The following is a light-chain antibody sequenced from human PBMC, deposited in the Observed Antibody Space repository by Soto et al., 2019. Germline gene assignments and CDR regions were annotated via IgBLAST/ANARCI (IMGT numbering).Light chain of an antibody. CDR1: QSVYNNY. J-gene: IGKJ2*01. CDR3: QQYGDSLYT. CDR2: GAS. V-gene: IGKV3-20*01. Sequence: EIVLTQSPGTLSLSPGEGASFSCRASQSVYNNYLAWYQHKPGQSPRLLIYGASTRAAGIPDRFSGSGSGTDFTLTISRLEPEDFAVYYCQQYGDSLYTFGQGTKLEI.